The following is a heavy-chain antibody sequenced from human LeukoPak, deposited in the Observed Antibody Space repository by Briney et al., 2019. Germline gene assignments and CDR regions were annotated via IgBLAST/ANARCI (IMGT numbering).Heavy chain of an antibody. D-gene: IGHD3-16*01. CDR3: ASFGGGSPLFDL. J-gene: IGHJ5*02. Sequence: ASVKVSCKASGGTFSSYAIGWVRQAPGQGLEWMGGIIPIFGTANYAQKFQGRVTITTDESTSTAYMELSSLRSEDTAVYYCASFGGGSPLFDLWGQGTLVTVSS. V-gene: IGHV1-69*05. CDR2: IIPIFGTA. CDR1: GGTFSSYA.